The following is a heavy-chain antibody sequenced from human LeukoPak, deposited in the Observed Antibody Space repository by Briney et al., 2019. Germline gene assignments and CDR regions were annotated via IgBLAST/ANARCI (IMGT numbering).Heavy chain of an antibody. CDR3: ARDFVGTVMVVDY. CDR1: GYTFTSYG. CDR2: ISAYNGNT. Sequence: ASVTVTCTASGYTFTSYGISWVRQPPGKGLEWMGWISAYNGNTNYAQKFHDRVTMTTDTSASTAYMELRSLRSDDTAVYYCARDFVGTVMVVDYWGQGTLVTVSS. V-gene: IGHV1-18*01. D-gene: IGHD5-18*01. J-gene: IGHJ4*02.